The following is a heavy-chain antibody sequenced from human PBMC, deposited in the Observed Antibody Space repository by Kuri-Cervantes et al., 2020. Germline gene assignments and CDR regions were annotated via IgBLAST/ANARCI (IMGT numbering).Heavy chain of an antibody. V-gene: IGHV4-4*07. CDR2: IYTSGST. Sequence: SETLSLTCTVSGGSISGYYWSWIRQPAGKGLEWVGRIYTSGSTNYNPSLKSRVTISVDTSKNQFSLKLSSVTAADTAVYYCARGRRRSSSYYYYYYYMDVWGKGTTVTVSS. J-gene: IGHJ6*03. CDR3: ARGRRRSSSYYYYYYYMDV. D-gene: IGHD3-22*01. CDR1: GGSISGYY.